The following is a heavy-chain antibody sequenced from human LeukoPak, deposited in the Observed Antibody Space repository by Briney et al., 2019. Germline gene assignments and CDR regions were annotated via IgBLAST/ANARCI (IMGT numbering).Heavy chain of an antibody. CDR1: GFTFSSYW. V-gene: IGHV3-74*01. CDR2: INSDGSST. D-gene: IGHD3-3*01. J-gene: IGHJ5*02. Sequence: GGSPRLSCAASGFTFSSYWMHWVRQAPGKGLVWVSRINSDGSSTSYADSVKGRFTISRDNAKNTLYLQMNSLRAEDTAVYYCARGLGITIFGVVSQYNWFDPWGQGTLVTVSS. CDR3: ARGLGITIFGVVSQYNWFDP.